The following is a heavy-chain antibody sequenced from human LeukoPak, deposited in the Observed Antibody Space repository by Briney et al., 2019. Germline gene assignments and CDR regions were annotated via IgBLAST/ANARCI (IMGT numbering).Heavy chain of an antibody. CDR1: GFTFSSYA. V-gene: IGHV3-30*04. CDR2: ISYDGSNK. CDR3: ARANPVLMVSKYFQH. Sequence: GGSLRLSCAASGFTFSSYAMHWVRQAPGKGLEWVAVISYDGSNKYYADSVKGRFTISRDNSKNTLYPQMNSLRAEDTAVYYCARANPVLMVSKYFQHWARAPWSPSPQ. D-gene: IGHD2-8*01. J-gene: IGHJ1*01.